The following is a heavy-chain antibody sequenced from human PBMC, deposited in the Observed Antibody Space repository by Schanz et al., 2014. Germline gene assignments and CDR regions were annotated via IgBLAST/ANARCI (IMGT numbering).Heavy chain of an antibody. D-gene: IGHD5-18*01. CDR2: MNESHSTI. J-gene: IGHJ3*02. V-gene: IGHV3-48*03. CDR1: GFTFSSYD. CDR3: ARVALPGYSSPRDAFDI. Sequence: VQLVESGGGVVQPGRSLRLSCVASGFTFSSYDVFWVRQAPGKGLEWVSAMNESHSTISYADSVKGRFTISRDNAKNSLYLQMNGLRAEDTAVYYCARVALPGYSSPRDAFDIWGQGTMVTGSS.